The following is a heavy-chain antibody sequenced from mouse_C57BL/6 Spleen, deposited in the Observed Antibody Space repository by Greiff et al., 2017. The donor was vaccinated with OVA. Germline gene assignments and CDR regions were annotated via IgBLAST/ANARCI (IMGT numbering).Heavy chain of an antibody. J-gene: IGHJ2*01. D-gene: IGHD2-4*01. CDR2: IDPETGGT. Sequence: VQLVESGAELVRPGASVTLSCKASGYTFTDYEMHWVKQTPVHGLEWIGAIDPETGGTAYNQKFKGKAILTADKSSSTAYMELRSLTSEDSAVYYCTTYDYYFDYWGQGTTLTVSS. V-gene: IGHV1-15*01. CDR1: GYTFTDYE. CDR3: TTYDYYFDY.